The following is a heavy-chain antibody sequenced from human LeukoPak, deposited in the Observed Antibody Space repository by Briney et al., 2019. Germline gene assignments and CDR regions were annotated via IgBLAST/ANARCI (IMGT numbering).Heavy chain of an antibody. D-gene: IGHD2-21*02. CDR2: ISWNSGSI. CDR1: GFTFDDYV. CDR3: AKDIDPAPEVTATFDY. V-gene: IGHV3-9*01. J-gene: IGHJ4*02. Sequence: GGSLRLSCAASGFTFDDYVIYWVRQAPRKGLEWVSGISWNSGSIGYADSVKGRFTISRDNAKKSLYLQMNSLRTEDTALYYCAKDIDPAPEVTATFDYWGQGTLVTVSS.